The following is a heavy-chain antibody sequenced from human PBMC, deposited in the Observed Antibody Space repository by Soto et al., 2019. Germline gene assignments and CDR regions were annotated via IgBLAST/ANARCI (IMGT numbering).Heavy chain of an antibody. CDR3: AKDGEHSSVWANFDY. Sequence: EVQLLESGGGLVQPGGSLGLSCAASGFTFSSYAMSWVRQAPGKGLEWVSAISGSGGSTYYADSVKGRFTISRDNSKNTLYLQMNSLRAEDTAVYYCAKDGEHSSVWANFDYWGQGTLVTVSS. J-gene: IGHJ4*02. V-gene: IGHV3-23*01. D-gene: IGHD6-19*01. CDR1: GFTFSSYA. CDR2: ISGSGGST.